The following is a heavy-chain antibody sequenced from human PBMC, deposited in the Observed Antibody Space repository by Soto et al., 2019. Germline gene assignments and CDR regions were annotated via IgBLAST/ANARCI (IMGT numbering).Heavy chain of an antibody. CDR3: ARGIAAAGTGWFDP. CDR1: GGSISSGDYY. Sequence: SETLSLTCTVSGGSISSGDYYWGWIRQPPGKALEWIGYIYYSGSTYYDPSLKSRVTISVDTSKHQFSLKLSSVTAADTAVYYCARGIAAAGTGWFDPWGQGTLVTVSS. CDR2: IYYSGST. D-gene: IGHD6-13*01. J-gene: IGHJ5*02. V-gene: IGHV4-30-4*01.